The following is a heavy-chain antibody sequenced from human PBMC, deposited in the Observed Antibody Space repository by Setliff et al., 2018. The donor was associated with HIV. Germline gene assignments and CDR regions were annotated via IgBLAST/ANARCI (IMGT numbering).Heavy chain of an antibody. V-gene: IGHV4-31*03. CDR1: GASISSGGYY. CDR2: IYYSGST. J-gene: IGHJ4*02. CDR3: ARRIDNSGSYYNY. Sequence: KPSETLSLTCTVSGASISSGGYYWSWIRQHPGKGLEWIGYIYYSGSTYYNPSLKSRVSMSVDTSENQFSLKLSSVTAADTAVYYCARRIDNSGSYYNYWGQGMLVTVSS. D-gene: IGHD3-10*01.